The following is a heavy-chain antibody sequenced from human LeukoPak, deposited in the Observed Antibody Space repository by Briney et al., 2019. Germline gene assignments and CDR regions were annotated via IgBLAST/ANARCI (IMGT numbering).Heavy chain of an antibody. Sequence: SGGSLRLSCAASGFTFSSYSMNWVRQAPGKGLEWVSSISSSSYIYYADSVKGRFTISRDNAKNSLYLQMNSLRAEDTAVYYCARGGRYSYGSYYYYYGMDVWGQGTTVTVSS. J-gene: IGHJ6*02. D-gene: IGHD5-18*01. CDR3: ARGGRYSYGSYYYYYGMDV. CDR2: ISSSSYI. CDR1: GFTFSSYS. V-gene: IGHV3-21*01.